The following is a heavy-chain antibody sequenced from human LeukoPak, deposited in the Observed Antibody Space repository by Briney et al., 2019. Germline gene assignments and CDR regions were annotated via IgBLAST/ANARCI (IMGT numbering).Heavy chain of an antibody. Sequence: ASVKVSCKASGYTFTSYDINWVRQATGQGLEWMGWMNPNSGNTGYAQKFQGRVTMTRNTSISTAYMELSSLRSEDTAVYYCARAVVSILDAFDIWGQGTMVTVSS. CDR3: ARAVVSILDAFDI. CDR2: MNPNSGNT. D-gene: IGHD3-3*02. CDR1: GYTFTSYD. J-gene: IGHJ3*02. V-gene: IGHV1-8*02.